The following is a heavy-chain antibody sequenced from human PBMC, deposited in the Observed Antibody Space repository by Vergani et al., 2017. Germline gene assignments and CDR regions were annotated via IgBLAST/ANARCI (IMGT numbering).Heavy chain of an antibody. Sequence: QVQLVQSGAEVKKPGASVKVSCKASGYTFTSYGISWVRQAPGQGLEWMGWISAYNGNTNYAQKLQGRVTMTTDTSTSTAYMELRSLRSDDTAVYYCARXGYYYDSSGSYYYYGMDVWGQGTTVTVSS. V-gene: IGHV1-18*01. CDR3: ARXGYYYDSSGSYYYYGMDV. J-gene: IGHJ6*02. CDR1: GYTFTSYG. D-gene: IGHD3-22*01. CDR2: ISAYNGNT.